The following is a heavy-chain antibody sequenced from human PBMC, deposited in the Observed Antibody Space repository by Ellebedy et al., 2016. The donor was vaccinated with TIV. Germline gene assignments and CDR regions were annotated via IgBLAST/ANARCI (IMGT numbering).Heavy chain of an antibody. V-gene: IGHV3-7*04. D-gene: IGHD1-26*01. CDR3: ARWGGATIDY. CDR1: GFTFSTFW. CDR2: IRQDGNEK. J-gene: IGHJ4*02. Sequence: GGSLRLXCAASGFTFSTFWMTWVRQAPGNGLEWVANIRQDGNEKYHVDSVRGRFTISRDNAKNSVYLQMNSLRAEDTAVYYCARWGGATIDYWGPGTLVTVSS.